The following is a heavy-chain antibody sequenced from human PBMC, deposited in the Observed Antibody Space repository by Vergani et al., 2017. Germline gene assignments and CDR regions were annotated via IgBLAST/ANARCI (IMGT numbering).Heavy chain of an antibody. J-gene: IGHJ4*02. CDR1: GYTFTSYG. Sequence: QVQLVQSGAEVKKPGSSVKVSCKASGYTFTSYGISWVRQAPGQGLEWMGWISAYNGNTNYAQKLQGRVTMTTDTSTSTAYMELSSVTAADTAVYYCARGRITIFGVPPLAFDYWGQGTLVTVSS. CDR2: ISAYNGNT. D-gene: IGHD3-3*01. V-gene: IGHV1-18*01. CDR3: ARGRITIFGVPPLAFDY.